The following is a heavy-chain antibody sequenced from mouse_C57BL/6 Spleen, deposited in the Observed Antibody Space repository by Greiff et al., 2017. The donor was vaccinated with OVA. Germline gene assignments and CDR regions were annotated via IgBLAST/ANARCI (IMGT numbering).Heavy chain of an antibody. J-gene: IGHJ2*01. CDR2: INPNNGGT. CDR3: ARDYDNFDY. V-gene: IGHV1-26*01. CDR1: GYTFTDYY. Sequence: VQLQQSGPELVKPGASVKISCKASGYTFTDYYMNWVKQSHGKSLEWIGDINPNNGGTSYNQKFKGKATLTVDKSSSTAYMELRSLTSEDSAVYYCARDYDNFDYWGQGTTLTVSS. D-gene: IGHD2-4*01.